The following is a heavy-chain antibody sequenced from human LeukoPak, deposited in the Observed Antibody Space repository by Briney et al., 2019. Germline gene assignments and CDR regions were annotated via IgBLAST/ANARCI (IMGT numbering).Heavy chain of an antibody. D-gene: IGHD2-2*02. Sequence: ASVKVSCKASGYTFTGYYMHWVRQAPGQGLEWMGWINPNSGGTNYAQKFQGRVTMTRDTSISTAYMELSGLRSDDTAVYYCARDDEDIVVVPAAILGYWGQGTLVTVSS. V-gene: IGHV1-2*02. CDR3: ARDDEDIVVVPAAILGY. CDR2: INPNSGGT. J-gene: IGHJ4*02. CDR1: GYTFTGYY.